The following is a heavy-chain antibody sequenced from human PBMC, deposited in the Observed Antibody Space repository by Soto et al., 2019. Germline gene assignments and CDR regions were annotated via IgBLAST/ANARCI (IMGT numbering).Heavy chain of an antibody. D-gene: IGHD2-21*02. CDR3: AKDWVPNAVVTALPIFDS. Sequence: PGGSLRLSCAASGFTFSTYAMIWVRQAPGKGLEWVSGISGSGGTTFYADSVQGRFTVTRDNSKDTLYLQMNSLRAEDTAIYYCAKDWVPNAVVTALPIFDSWGQGTLVTVSS. CDR1: GFTFSTYA. V-gene: IGHV3-23*01. J-gene: IGHJ4*02. CDR2: ISGSGGTT.